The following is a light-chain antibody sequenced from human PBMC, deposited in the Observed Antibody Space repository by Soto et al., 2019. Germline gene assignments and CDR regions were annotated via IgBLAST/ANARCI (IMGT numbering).Light chain of an antibody. CDR2: GAS. J-gene: IGKJ1*01. Sequence: EIVLTQSPATLSLSPGGRATLSFRAIQSIGIYLAWYRQKPGQAPRLLIYGASNRATGIPARFSGSGSGTDFTLTITSLEPEDFAVYYCQHRSNWPGTWTFGQGTKVDIK. CDR3: QHRSNWPGTWT. CDR1: QSIGIY. V-gene: IGKV3-11*01.